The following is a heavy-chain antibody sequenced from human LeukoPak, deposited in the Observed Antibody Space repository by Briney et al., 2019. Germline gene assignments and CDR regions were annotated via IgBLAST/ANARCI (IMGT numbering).Heavy chain of an antibody. CDR1: GFTFSNYA. CDR2: ISSNGGST. Sequence: GGSLRLSCSASGFTFSNYAMYWVRQAPGKGLEYISAISSNGGSTYYADSVKGRFTISRDNSKNTLYLQMNSLRAEDTAVYYCARDPGEQWLVRGGNYYYGMDVWGQGTTVTVSS. J-gene: IGHJ6*02. CDR3: ARDPGEQWLVRGGNYYYGMDV. D-gene: IGHD6-19*01. V-gene: IGHV3-64*04.